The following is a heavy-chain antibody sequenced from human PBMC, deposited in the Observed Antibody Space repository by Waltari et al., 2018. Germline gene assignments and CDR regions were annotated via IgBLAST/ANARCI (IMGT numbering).Heavy chain of an antibody. CDR1: GITFSSSS. CDR3: ATYIQRGPDF. CDR2: ITSSSTSI. J-gene: IGHJ4*02. D-gene: IGHD3-10*01. V-gene: IGHV3-48*04. Sequence: EVQLVESGGGLVQPGGSLRLSCAASGITFSSSSMNWVRQAPGKGLEWVSHITSSSTSILYADSVEGRFTISRDNAKKSLYLQMDSLRADDTAVYFCATYIQRGPDFWGQGTLVTVSS.